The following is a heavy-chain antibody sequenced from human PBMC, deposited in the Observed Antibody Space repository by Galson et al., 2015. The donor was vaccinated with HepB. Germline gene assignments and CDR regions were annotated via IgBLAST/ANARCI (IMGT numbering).Heavy chain of an antibody. D-gene: IGHD3-10*01. Sequence: SLRLSCAASGFTFSNYVMNWVRQAPGKGLEWVSVISDDGGSTYYADSVKGRFTISRNNSNITLYLQMNSLRAEDTAIYYCAKGGSGSPLFYIDYWGQGTLVTVSS. V-gene: IGHV3-23*01. J-gene: IGHJ4*02. CDR3: AKGGSGSPLFYIDY. CDR1: GFTFSNYV. CDR2: ISDDGGST.